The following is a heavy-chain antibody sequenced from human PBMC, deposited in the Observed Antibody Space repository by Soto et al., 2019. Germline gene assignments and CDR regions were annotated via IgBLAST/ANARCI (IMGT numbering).Heavy chain of an antibody. V-gene: IGHV3-30*02. CDR1: GFTFNTHG. D-gene: IGHD6-19*01. J-gene: IGHJ4*02. CDR3: AKRPLAGSGWTFDY. CDR2: ISYSGNK. Sequence: PGGSLRLSCSASGFTFNTHGMHWVRQSPGKGLEWVSYISYSGNKYYADSVQGRFTISRDDSKNTVFLQINSLRTEDTAVYYCAKRPLAGSGWTFDYWGQGTSVTVS.